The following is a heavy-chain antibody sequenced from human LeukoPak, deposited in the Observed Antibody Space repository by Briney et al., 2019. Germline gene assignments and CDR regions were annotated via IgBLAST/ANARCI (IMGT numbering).Heavy chain of an antibody. Sequence: GESLRISCKACGYTFSHQWIGWVRQMSGSGLEWMGIIYARDSDTIYSPSFQGHVTIAADTSINTAYLEWSSLEASDTAIYYFARHSDVIGAIWCQGSLVTVSS. CDR2: IYARDSDT. CDR3: ARHSDVIGAI. V-gene: IGHV5-51*01. J-gene: IGHJ4*02. D-gene: IGHD3-10*01. CDR1: GYTFSHQW.